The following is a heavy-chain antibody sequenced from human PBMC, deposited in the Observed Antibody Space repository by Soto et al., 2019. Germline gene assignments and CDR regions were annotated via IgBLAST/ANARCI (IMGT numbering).Heavy chain of an antibody. V-gene: IGHV1-24*01. J-gene: IGHJ5*02. CDR1: GYTLTELS. CDR2: FDPEDGET. Sequence: ALVKVSCKVSGYTLTELSMHWVRQAPGKGLEWMGGFDPEDGETIYAQKFQGRVTMTEDTSTDTAYMELGSLRSEDTAVYYCATRGGYCSGGSCYWFDPWGQGTLVTVSS. CDR3: ATRGGYCSGGSCYWFDP. D-gene: IGHD2-15*01.